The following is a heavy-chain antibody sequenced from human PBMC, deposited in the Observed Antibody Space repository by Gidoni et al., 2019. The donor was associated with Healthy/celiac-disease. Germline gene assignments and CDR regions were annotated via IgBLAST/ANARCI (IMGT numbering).Heavy chain of an antibody. J-gene: IGHJ3*02. D-gene: IGHD3-10*01. V-gene: IGHV3-53*02. Sequence: EVQLVETGGGLIQPGGSLRLSCAASGFTVSSNYMSWVRQAPGKGMEWVSVIYSGGSTYYADSVKGRFTISRDNSKNTLYLQMNSLRAEDTAVYYCARGVMVPGPSDAFDIWGQGTMVTVSS. CDR1: GFTVSSNY. CDR2: IYSGGST. CDR3: ARGVMVPGPSDAFDI.